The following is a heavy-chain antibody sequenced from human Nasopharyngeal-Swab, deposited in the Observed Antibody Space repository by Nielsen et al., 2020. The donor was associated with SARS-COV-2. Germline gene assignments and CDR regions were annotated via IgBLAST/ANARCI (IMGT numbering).Heavy chain of an antibody. CDR2: IYYSGST. CDR1: GGPISSYY. J-gene: IGHJ4*02. CDR3: ARGAGRSSGWFTTYYFDY. Sequence: SETLSLTCTVSGGPISSYYWSWIRQPPGKGLEWIGYIYYSGSTNYNPSLKSRVTISVDTSKNQFSLKLSSVTAADTAVYYCARGAGRSSGWFTTYYFDYWGQGTLVTVSS. V-gene: IGHV4-59*01. D-gene: IGHD6-19*01.